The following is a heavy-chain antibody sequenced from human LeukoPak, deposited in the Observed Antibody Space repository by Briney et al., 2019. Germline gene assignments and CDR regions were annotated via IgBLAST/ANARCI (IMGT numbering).Heavy chain of an antibody. V-gene: IGHV4-4*07. J-gene: IGHJ4*02. Sequence: KASETLSLTCNVSGDSISSDYWSWIRQPAGKGLEWIGRIYTSGSTNYNPSLKSRVTISVDRSKNQFSLKLSSVTAADTTVYYCARGKFFGSSWYHYFDYWGQGTLVTVSS. CDR1: GDSISSDY. D-gene: IGHD6-13*01. CDR3: ARGKFFGSSWYHYFDY. CDR2: IYTSGST.